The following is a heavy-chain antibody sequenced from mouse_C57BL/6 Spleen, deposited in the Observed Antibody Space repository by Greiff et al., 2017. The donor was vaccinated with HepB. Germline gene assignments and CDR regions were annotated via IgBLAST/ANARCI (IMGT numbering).Heavy chain of an antibody. CDR3: ARPGGGYFDV. J-gene: IGHJ1*03. CDR1: GYTFTDYY. CDR2: INPNNGGT. Sequence: VQLQQSGPELVKPGASVKISCKASGYTFTDYYMNWVKQSHGKSLEWIGDINPNNGGTSYNQKFKGKATLTVDKSSSTAYMELRSLTSEDSAVYYCARPGGGYFDVWGTGTTVTVSS. V-gene: IGHV1-26*01.